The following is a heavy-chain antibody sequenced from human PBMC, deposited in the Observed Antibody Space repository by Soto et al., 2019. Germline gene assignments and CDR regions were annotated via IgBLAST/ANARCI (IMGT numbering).Heavy chain of an antibody. CDR1: GFTFSSYA. Sequence: PGGSVRLSCAASGFTFSSYAMHWVRQAPGKGLEWVAVISYDGSNKYYADSVKGRFTISRDNSKNTLYLQMNSLRAEDTAVYYCARDRYCSGGSCYSRFGYYYYGMDVWGQGTTVTVS. CDR2: ISYDGSNK. CDR3: ARDRYCSGGSCYSRFGYYYYGMDV. J-gene: IGHJ6*02. V-gene: IGHV3-30-3*01. D-gene: IGHD2-15*01.